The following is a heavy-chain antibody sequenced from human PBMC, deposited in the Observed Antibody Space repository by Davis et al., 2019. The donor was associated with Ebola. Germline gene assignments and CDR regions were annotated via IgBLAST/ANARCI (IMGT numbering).Heavy chain of an antibody. CDR1: GFTFSDYG. Sequence: LGGSLRLSCGASGFTFSDYGMHWVREAPGKGLEWVAVVSSDGSEKYYGDSVKGRFIISRDNSQNTLYLQMNSLASEDTAVYYCVKVSDYGGLSEFWGQGTLVTVAS. V-gene: IGHV3-30*18. CDR2: VSSDGSEK. CDR3: VKVSDYGGLSEF. J-gene: IGHJ4*02. D-gene: IGHD4-23*01.